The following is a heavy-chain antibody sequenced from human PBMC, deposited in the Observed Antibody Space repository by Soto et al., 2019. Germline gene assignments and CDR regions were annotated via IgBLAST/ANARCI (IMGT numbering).Heavy chain of an antibody. D-gene: IGHD6-13*01. J-gene: IGHJ4*02. Sequence: PGGSXRLSCAASEFTFSSYAMSWVRQAPGKGLEWVSAISGSGGSTYYADSVKGRFTISRDNSKNTLYLQMNSLRAEDTAVYYCAKFSLGAQLYSSSSALDYWGQGTLVTVSS. CDR1: EFTFSSYA. CDR2: ISGSGGST. CDR3: AKFSLGAQLYSSSSALDY. V-gene: IGHV3-23*01.